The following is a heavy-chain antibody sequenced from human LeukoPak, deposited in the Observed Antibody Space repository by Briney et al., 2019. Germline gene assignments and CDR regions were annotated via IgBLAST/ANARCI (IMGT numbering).Heavy chain of an antibody. Sequence: GGSLRLSCAASGFTFSSYDMNWVRQAPGKGLEWVSYISSGASAIYYADSVRGRFTISRDNSKNTLYLQMNSLRGDDTAVYFCVRDGPLEYCSRARCYFFDQWGQGALVTVSS. D-gene: IGHD2-2*01. CDR1: GFTFSSYD. V-gene: IGHV3-48*03. CDR2: ISSGASAI. CDR3: VRDGPLEYCSRARCYFFDQ. J-gene: IGHJ4*02.